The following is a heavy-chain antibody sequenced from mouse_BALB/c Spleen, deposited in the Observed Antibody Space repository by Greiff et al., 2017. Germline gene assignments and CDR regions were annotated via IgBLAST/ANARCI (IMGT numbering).Heavy chain of an antibody. CDR2: ISSGGSYT. Sequence: EVQLQESGGDLVKPGGSLKLSCAASGFTFSSYGMSWVRQTPDKRLEWVATISSGGSYTYYPDSVKGRFTISRDNAKNTLYLQMSSLKSEDTAMYYCARQGTATGGAMDYWGQGTSVTVSS. CDR1: GFTFSSYG. CDR3: ARQGTATGGAMDY. D-gene: IGHD1-2*01. J-gene: IGHJ4*01. V-gene: IGHV5-6*01.